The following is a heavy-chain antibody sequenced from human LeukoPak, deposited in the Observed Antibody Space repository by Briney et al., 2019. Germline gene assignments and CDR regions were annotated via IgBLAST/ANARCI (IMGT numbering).Heavy chain of an antibody. D-gene: IGHD1-7*01. J-gene: IGHJ5*02. V-gene: IGHV6-1*01. CDR3: AAAGTIPGSRWFDP. CDR2: TYYRSKWYN. Sequence: SQTLSITCAICGDSVSSNSAAWNWIRQSPSRGLEWLGRTYYRSKWYNDYAVSVKSRITINPDTSKNQFSLQLNSVTPEDTAVYYCAAAGTIPGSRWFDPWGQGTLVTVSS. CDR1: GDSVSSNSAA.